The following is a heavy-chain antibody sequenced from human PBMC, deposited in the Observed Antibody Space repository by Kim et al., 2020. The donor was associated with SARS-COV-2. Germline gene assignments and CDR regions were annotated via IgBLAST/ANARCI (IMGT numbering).Heavy chain of an antibody. Sequence: GGSLRLSCAASGFAFSTYAMTWVRQAPGKGLEWVSAISGRGSRTDYADSMRGRFTISRDNSKDTLYLQMENLGAEDTALYYCARGHGDWAPANYLDCWGRGTLVTVSS. CDR2: ISGRGSRT. D-gene: IGHD4-17*01. CDR3: ARGHGDWAPANYLDC. V-gene: IGHV3-23*01. J-gene: IGHJ4*02. CDR1: GFAFSTYA.